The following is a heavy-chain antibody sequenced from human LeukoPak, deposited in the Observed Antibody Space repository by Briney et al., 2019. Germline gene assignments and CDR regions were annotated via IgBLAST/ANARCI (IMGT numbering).Heavy chain of an antibody. D-gene: IGHD1-26*01. J-gene: IGHJ4*02. V-gene: IGHV1-46*01. CDR2: INPSGGST. CDR1: GYTFTSYY. Sequence: ASVKVSFKASGYTFTSYYMHWVRQAPGQGLEWMVIINPSGGSTSYAQKFQGRVTMTRDTSTSTVYMELSSLRSEDTAVYYCAYSGSPIYLDYWGQGTLVTVSS. CDR3: AYSGSPIYLDY.